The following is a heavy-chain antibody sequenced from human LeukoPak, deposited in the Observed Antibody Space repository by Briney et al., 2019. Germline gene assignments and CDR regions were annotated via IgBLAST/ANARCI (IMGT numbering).Heavy chain of an antibody. Sequence: SETLSLTCDVSGGSINSGAYFWSWIRQPPGKVMEWIGYIYHTGSTYYNPSLRSRVSISVDTSKNQFSLNLNSVTAADSATYYCARVRAERMTYDTSGYFSRFDSWGQGTLVTVSS. D-gene: IGHD3-22*01. J-gene: IGHJ4*02. CDR2: IYHTGST. V-gene: IGHV4-30-4*07. CDR3: ARVRAERMTYDTSGYFSRFDS. CDR1: GGSINSGAYF.